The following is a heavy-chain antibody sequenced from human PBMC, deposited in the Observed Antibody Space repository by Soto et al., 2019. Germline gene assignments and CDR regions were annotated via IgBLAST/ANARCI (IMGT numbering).Heavy chain of an antibody. CDR1: GASISGFY. D-gene: IGHD1-1*01. Sequence: SETLSLTCTVSGASISGFYWSWIRKSAGKGLEWIGRIYATGTTDYNPSLKSRVMMSVDTSKKQFSLKLRSVTAADTAVYYCVRHGTNILRDWFDPWGQGISVTVSS. V-gene: IGHV4-4*07. CDR2: IYATGTT. J-gene: IGHJ5*02. CDR3: VRHGTNILRDWFDP.